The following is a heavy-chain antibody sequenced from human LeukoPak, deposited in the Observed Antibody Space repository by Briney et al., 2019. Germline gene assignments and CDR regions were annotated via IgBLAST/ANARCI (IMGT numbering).Heavy chain of an antibody. J-gene: IGHJ4*02. Sequence: PGGSLRLSCAASGFTFSSYAMSWVRQAPGKGLEWVSAISGSGGSTYYADSVKGRFTISRDNSKNTLYLQMNSLRDEDTAVYYCARSTVDTAMVSDYWGQGTLVTVSS. D-gene: IGHD5-18*01. V-gene: IGHV3-23*01. CDR2: ISGSGGST. CDR1: GFTFSSYA. CDR3: ARSTVDTAMVSDY.